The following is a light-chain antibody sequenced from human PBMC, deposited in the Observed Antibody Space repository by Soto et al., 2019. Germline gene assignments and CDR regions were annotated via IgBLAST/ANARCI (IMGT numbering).Light chain of an antibody. J-gene: IGKJ4*01. CDR2: AAS. Sequence: DIQLTQSTSFLSASVGDRVTITCRASQGISSYLAWYQQKPGKAPKLLIYAASSLQTGVPSRFSGSGSGTDFTLTISSLQPEDVATYYCQKYNSAPLTCGGGTKGDIK. CDR1: QGISSY. V-gene: IGKV1-9*01. CDR3: QKYNSAPLT.